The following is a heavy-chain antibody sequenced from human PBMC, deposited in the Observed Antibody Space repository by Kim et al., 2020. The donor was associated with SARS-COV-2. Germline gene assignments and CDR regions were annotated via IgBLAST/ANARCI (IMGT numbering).Heavy chain of an antibody. CDR2: INPSGADT. CDR3: ARDSYGSGYYYGMDV. D-gene: IGHD3-10*01. CDR1: GYTFTNYY. V-gene: IGHV1-46*01. J-gene: IGHJ6*02. Sequence: ASVKVSCKASGYTFTNYYMHWVRQAPGQGLEWMGIINPSGADTRYAQKFQGRVTMTRDTSMSTVYMELYSLRSEDTAVYYCARDSYGSGYYYGMDVLGQG.